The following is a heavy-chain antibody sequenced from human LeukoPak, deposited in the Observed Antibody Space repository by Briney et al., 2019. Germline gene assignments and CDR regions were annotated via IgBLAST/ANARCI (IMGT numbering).Heavy chain of an antibody. V-gene: IGHV4-4*02. CDR1: GGSISSSNW. J-gene: IGHJ4*02. D-gene: IGHD2-15*01. Sequence: SETLSLTCAVSGGSISSSNWWSWVRQPPGKGLEWIGEIYHSGSTNYNPSLKSRVTISVDKSKNQFSLKLSSVTAADPAVYYCATVEVLLPAYFDYWGQGTLVTVSS. CDR3: ATVEVLLPAYFDY. CDR2: IYHSGST.